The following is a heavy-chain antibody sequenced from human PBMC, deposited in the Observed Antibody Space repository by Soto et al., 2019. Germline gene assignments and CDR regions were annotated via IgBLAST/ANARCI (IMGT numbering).Heavy chain of an antibody. V-gene: IGHV1-2*04. Sequence: GASVKVSCKASGYTFTGYYMHWVRQAPGQGLEWMGWINPNSGGTNYAQKFQGWVTMTRDTSISTAYMELSRLRSDDTAVYYCARAAYYGSGSYYNVDYYYYMDVWGKGNTVTVSS. CDR3: ARAAYYGSGSYYNVDYYYYMDV. CDR1: GYTFTGYY. D-gene: IGHD3-10*01. CDR2: INPNSGGT. J-gene: IGHJ6*03.